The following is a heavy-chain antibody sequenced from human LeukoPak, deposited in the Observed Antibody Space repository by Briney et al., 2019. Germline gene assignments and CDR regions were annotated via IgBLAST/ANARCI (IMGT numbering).Heavy chain of an antibody. CDR2: ITGDCKYI. V-gene: IGHV3-21*01. J-gene: IGHJ4*02. CDR3: AREGNDYYYDQ. D-gene: IGHD3-16*01. CDR1: GFIFKTYT. Sequence: GGSVRLSCAASGFIFKTYTMTWDRQAPGKGLEWVSSITGDCKYITYADSVKGRFTISRDNAKNSLYLQVASLRGDDTATYYCAREGNDYYYDQWGQGTLVTVSP.